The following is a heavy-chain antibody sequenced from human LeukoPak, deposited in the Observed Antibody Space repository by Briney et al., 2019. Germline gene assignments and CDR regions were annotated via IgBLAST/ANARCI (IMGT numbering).Heavy chain of an antibody. CDR2: IYYTGST. Sequence: AETLSLACTVSGGSISSYYGICIRQPPRKGLEWIGYIYYTGSTNYNPTLKSRVTISVDTSKRQFSLKLTSVTAADTAVYYCASEYSSGWYVNYWGQGTLVTVSS. CDR1: GGSISSYY. D-gene: IGHD6-19*01. J-gene: IGHJ4*02. V-gene: IGHV4-59*08. CDR3: ASEYSSGWYVNY.